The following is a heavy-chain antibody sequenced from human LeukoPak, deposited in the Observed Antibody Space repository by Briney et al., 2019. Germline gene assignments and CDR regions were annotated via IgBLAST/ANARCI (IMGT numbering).Heavy chain of an antibody. J-gene: IGHJ4*02. D-gene: IGHD2-15*01. V-gene: IGHV3-30*03. CDR1: GFTFSNYG. CDR3: ARDSRRILPSD. CDR2: ISYDGSNK. Sequence: GGSLRLSCATSGFTFSNYGMHWVRQAPGKGLEWVAVISYDGSNKYYADSVKGRFTISRDNSKNTLYLQMNSLRAEDTAVYYCARDSRRILPSDWGQGTLVTVSS.